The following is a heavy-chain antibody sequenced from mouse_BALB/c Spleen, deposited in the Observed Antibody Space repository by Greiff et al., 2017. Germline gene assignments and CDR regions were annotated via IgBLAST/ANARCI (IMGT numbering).Heavy chain of an antibody. V-gene: IGHV5-17*02. D-gene: IGHD3-1*01. CDR2: ISSGSSTI. J-gene: IGHJ2*01. Sequence: EVQLVESGGGLVQPGGSRKLSCAASGFTFSSFGMHWVRQAPEKGLEWVAYISSGSSTIYYADTVKGRFTISRDNHKNTLFLQMTSLRSEDTAMYYCARSGFDYWGQGTTLTVSS. CDR3: ARSGFDY. CDR1: GFTFSSFG.